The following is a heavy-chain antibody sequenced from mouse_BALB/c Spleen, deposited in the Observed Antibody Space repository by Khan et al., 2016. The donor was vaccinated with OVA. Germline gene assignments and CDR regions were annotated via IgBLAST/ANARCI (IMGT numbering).Heavy chain of an antibody. CDR3: ARSTYRYAFVY. Sequence: EVQLQESGPSLVKPSQTLSLTCSVGGDSITTGYWNWIRKFPGNKLEYMGYIIYTGYTYYNPSLKSRISITRHTSNNQYYLQLNSVTDEDTATYYCARSTYRYAFVYWGQGTLVTVSA. J-gene: IGHJ3*01. D-gene: IGHD2-14*01. CDR2: IIYTGYT. V-gene: IGHV3-8*02. CDR1: GDSITTGY.